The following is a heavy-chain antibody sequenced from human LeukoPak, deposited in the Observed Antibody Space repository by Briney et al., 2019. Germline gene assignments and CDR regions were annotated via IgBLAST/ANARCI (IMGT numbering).Heavy chain of an antibody. J-gene: IGHJ5*02. CDR2: IYTSGST. CDR1: GGSISSSSYY. Sequence: SETLSLTCTVSGGSISSSSYYWSWIRQPAGTGLEWIGRIYTSGSTNYNPSLKSRVTMSVDTSKNQFSLKLSSVTAADTAVYYCARAPYSSGWNNWFDPWGQGTLVTVSS. CDR3: ARAPYSSGWNNWFDP. D-gene: IGHD6-19*01. V-gene: IGHV4-61*02.